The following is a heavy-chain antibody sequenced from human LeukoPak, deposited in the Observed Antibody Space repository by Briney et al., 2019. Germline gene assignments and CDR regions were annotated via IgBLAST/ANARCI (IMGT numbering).Heavy chain of an antibody. D-gene: IGHD6-13*01. J-gene: IGHJ4*02. CDR3: ARDLGPVAAAGTY. Sequence: GGSLRLSCAASGFTFSSYWMSWVRQAPGKGLEWVANIKQDGSEKYYVDSVKGRFTISRDNAKNSLNLQMNSLRAEDTAVYYCARDLGPVAAAGTYWGQGTLVTVSS. V-gene: IGHV3-7*01. CDR1: GFTFSSYW. CDR2: IKQDGSEK.